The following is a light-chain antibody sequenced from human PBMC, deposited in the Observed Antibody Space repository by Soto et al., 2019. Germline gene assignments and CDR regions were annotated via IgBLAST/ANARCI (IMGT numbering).Light chain of an antibody. CDR2: DVN. Sequence: VLTQPASVSGSPGQSIAISCTGTSVDVGGFEYVSWYQQHPGKVPKLMIYDVNNRPSGVSSRFYGSKSGNTASLTISGLQAADEADYFCSSYPSSNTYVFGTGTKVT. J-gene: IGLJ1*01. CDR3: SSYPSSNTYV. CDR1: SVDVGGFEY. V-gene: IGLV2-14*03.